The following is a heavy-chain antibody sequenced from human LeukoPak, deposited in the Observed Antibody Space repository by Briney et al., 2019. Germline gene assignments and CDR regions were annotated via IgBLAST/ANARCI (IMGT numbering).Heavy chain of an antibody. V-gene: IGHV1-8*02. J-gene: IGHJ6*03. D-gene: IGHD6-13*01. CDR1: GYTFTSYA. CDR3: ARAGYSSSSMDV. Sequence: ASVKVSCKASGYTFTSYAMNWVRQATGQGLEWMGWMNPNSGNTGYAQKFQGRVTMTRNTSISTAYMELSSLRSEDTAVYYCARAGYSSSSMDVWGKGTTVTISS. CDR2: MNPNSGNT.